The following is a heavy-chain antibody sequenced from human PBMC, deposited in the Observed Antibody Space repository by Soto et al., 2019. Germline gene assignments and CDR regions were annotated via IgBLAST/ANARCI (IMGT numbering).Heavy chain of an antibody. J-gene: IGHJ4*02. CDR2: ITSSGV. CDR3: ARDPSGSGPDFDY. CDR1: GFTFSSYH. V-gene: IGHV3-21*01. D-gene: IGHD3-10*01. Sequence: PGGSLRLSCAASGFTFSSYHMNWVRQAPGKGLEWVSSITSSGVYYRDSVKGRFTISGDNAKNLLYLQMNSLRAEDTAVYYCARDPSGSGPDFDYRGQGILVTVSS.